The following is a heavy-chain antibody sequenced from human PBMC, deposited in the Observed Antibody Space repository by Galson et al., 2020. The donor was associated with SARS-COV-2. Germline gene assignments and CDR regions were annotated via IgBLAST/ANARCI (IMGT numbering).Heavy chain of an antibody. CDR3: AREEVWYYGSGSRNWFDP. V-gene: IGHV3-30-3*01. J-gene: IGHJ5*02. Sequence: GGSLRLSCAASGFTFSSYAMHWVRQAPGKGLEWVAVISYDGSNKYYADSVKGRFTISRDNSKNTLYLQMNSLRAEDTAVYYCAREEVWYYGSGSRNWFDPWGQGTLVTVSS. CDR2: ISYDGSNK. CDR1: GFTFSSYA. D-gene: IGHD3-10*01.